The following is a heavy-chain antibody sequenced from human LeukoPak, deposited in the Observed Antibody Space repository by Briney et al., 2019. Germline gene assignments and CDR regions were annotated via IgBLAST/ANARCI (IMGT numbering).Heavy chain of an antibody. CDR3: ALYSNYPLFDY. CDR1: GYTFTSYG. V-gene: IGHV1-18*01. Sequence: ASVKVSCKASGYTFTSYGISWVRQAPGQGLEWMGWISAYNGNTNYAQKLQGRVTTTTDTSTSTAYMELRSLRSDDTAVYYCALYSNYPLFDYWGQGTLVTVSS. CDR2: ISAYNGNT. D-gene: IGHD4-11*01. J-gene: IGHJ4*02.